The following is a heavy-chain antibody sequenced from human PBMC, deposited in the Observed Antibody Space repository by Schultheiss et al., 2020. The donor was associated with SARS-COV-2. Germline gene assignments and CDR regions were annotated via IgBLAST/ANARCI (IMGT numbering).Heavy chain of an antibody. CDR2: ISSSSSTI. CDR3: AKAQGGYDFVLDH. Sequence: GGSLRLSCAASGFTFSSYSMNWVRQAPGKGLEWVSYISSSSSTIYYADSVKGRFTISRDNAKNSLYLQMSGLKTEDTAVYYCAKAQGGYDFVLDHWGQGTLVTVSS. J-gene: IGHJ4*02. CDR1: GFTFSSYS. D-gene: IGHD3-3*01. V-gene: IGHV3-48*04.